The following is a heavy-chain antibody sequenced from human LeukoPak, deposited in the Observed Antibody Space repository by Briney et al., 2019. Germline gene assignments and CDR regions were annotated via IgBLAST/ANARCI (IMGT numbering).Heavy chain of an antibody. V-gene: IGHV3-48*01. CDR3: ARDQRAYYFNY. J-gene: IGHJ4*02. CDR1: GFTFSSYS. Sequence: GGSPRLSCAASGFTFSSYSMNWVRQAPGKGLEWVSYISTSSSAIYYADSVKGRFTISRDNAKNSLYLQMNSLRAEDTAVYYCARDQRAYYFNYWGQGTLVTVSS. CDR2: ISTSSSAI.